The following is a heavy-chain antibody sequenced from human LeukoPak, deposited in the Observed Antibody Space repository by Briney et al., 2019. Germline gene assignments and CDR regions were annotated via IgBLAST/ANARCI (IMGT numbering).Heavy chain of an antibody. V-gene: IGHV1-69*13. CDR1: GGTFSSYA. CDR3: AREPYLLWFGESRNWFDP. D-gene: IGHD3-10*01. J-gene: IGHJ5*02. CDR2: IIPIFGTA. Sequence: ASVKVSCKASGGTFSSYAISWVRQAPGQGLEWMGGIIPIFGTANYAQKFQGRVTITADESTSTAYMELSSLRSEDTAVYYCAREPYLLWFGESRNWFDPWGQGTLVTVSS.